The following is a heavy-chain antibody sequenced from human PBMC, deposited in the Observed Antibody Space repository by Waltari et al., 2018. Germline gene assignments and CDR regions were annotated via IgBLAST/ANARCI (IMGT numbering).Heavy chain of an antibody. CDR3: ARESSYDYVWGSYRGHFDY. J-gene: IGHJ4*02. CDR1: GFPFRSYK. Sequence: EVQLVESGGGLVQPGGSLRLSCAASGFPFRSYKRQCVRQAAGKGLEWVSYISSSSSTIYYADSVKGRFTISRDNAKNSLYLQMNSLRDEDTAVYYCARESSYDYVWGSYRGHFDYWGQGTLVTVSS. V-gene: IGHV3-48*02. D-gene: IGHD3-16*02. CDR2: ISSSSSTI.